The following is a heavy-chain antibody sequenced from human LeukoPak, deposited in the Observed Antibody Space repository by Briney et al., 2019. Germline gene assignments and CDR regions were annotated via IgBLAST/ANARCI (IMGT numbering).Heavy chain of an antibody. J-gene: IGHJ4*02. Sequence: GGSLRLSCSASGFTFSSYAMHWVRQAPGKGLEYVSAISSNGGSTYYADSVKGRFTISRDNSKNTLYLQMSSLRAEDTAVYYCVKDGHTYYDILTGYPSGYFDHWGQGTLVTVSS. CDR2: ISSNGGST. CDR3: VKDGHTYYDILTGYPSGYFDH. V-gene: IGHV3-64D*06. CDR1: GFTFSSYA. D-gene: IGHD3-9*01.